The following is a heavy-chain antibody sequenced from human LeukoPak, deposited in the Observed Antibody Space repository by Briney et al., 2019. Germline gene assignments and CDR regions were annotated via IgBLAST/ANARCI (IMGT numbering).Heavy chain of an antibody. CDR2: IRNDGNKK. V-gene: IGHV3-30*02. Sequence: PGGSLRLSCVASGFTFSTSGIHWVRQSPGKGLDWVAFIRNDGNKKNCAESVKGRFTISRDNSKNTLYLQMDSLSAEDTAVYYCVKVDTWGQGTLVTVSS. CDR3: VKVDT. J-gene: IGHJ4*02. CDR1: GFTFSTSG. D-gene: IGHD5-18*01.